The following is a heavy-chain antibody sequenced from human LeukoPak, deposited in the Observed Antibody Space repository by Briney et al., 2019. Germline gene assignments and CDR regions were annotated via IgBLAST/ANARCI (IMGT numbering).Heavy chain of an antibody. CDR1: GFTFSSYG. D-gene: IGHD2-15*01. CDR3: AKDINRYCSGGSRPIVPFDY. V-gene: IGHV3-30*18. J-gene: IGHJ4*02. CDR2: ISYDGSNK. Sequence: GRSLRLSCAASGFTFSSYGMHWVRQAPGKGLGWGAVISYDGSNKYYTDSVKGRFTISRDNSKNTLYLQMNSLRAEDTAVYYCAKDINRYCSGGSRPIVPFDYWGQGTLVTVSS.